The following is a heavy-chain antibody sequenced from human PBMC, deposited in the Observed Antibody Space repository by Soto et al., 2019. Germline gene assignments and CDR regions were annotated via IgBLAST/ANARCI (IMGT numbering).Heavy chain of an antibody. J-gene: IGHJ6*03. CDR1: GGTFSSYA. CDR2: IIPIFGTA. CDR3: ARDQGYGDYVQYYYYMDV. D-gene: IGHD4-17*01. V-gene: IGHV1-69*13. Sequence: SVKVSCKASGGTFSSYAISWVRQAPGQGLEWMGGIIPIFGTANYAQKFQGRVTITADESTSTAYMELSSLRSEDTAVYYCARDQGYGDYVQYYYYMDVWGKGTTVTVSS.